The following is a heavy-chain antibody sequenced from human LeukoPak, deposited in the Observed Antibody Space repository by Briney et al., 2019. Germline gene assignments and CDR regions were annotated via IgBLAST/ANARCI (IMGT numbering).Heavy chain of an antibody. CDR3: ARGGCTSASCYLFDY. CDR1: GFTFSSYS. D-gene: IGHD2-2*01. V-gene: IGHV3-21*01. Sequence: GGSLRLSCAASGFTFSSYSINWVRQAPGKGLEWVSVISSSSNYIFYADSVKGRFTISRDNAKNSLYLQMNSLRAGDTAVYYCARGGCTSASCYLFDYWGQGTLVTVSS. J-gene: IGHJ4*02. CDR2: ISSSSNYI.